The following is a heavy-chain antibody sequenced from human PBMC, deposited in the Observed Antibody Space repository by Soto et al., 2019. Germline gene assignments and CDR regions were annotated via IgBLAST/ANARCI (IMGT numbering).Heavy chain of an antibody. J-gene: IGHJ4*02. V-gene: IGHV3-30*03. CDR3: VGGQYYFDD. D-gene: IGHD3-10*01. Sequence: QVQLVESGGGVVQPGRSLRLSCAASGFPFTTYGMHWVREGPGKGLEWVAVISYDGSNTYYADSVKGRFTISRDNSKNTLYLQMNRLRPEDTALYYCVGGQYYFDDRGQGTLVTVSS. CDR1: GFPFTTYG. CDR2: ISYDGSNT.